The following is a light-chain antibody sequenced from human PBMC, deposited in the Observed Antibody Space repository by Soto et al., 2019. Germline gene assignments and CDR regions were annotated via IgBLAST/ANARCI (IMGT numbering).Light chain of an antibody. V-gene: IGLV2-8*01. CDR3: SSYTSSTFYV. J-gene: IGLJ1*01. CDR1: SSDVGAYNY. Sequence: QSALTQPPSASGSPGQSVAISCTGTSSDVGAYNYVAWYQQHPGKVPKLMIYEVSKRPSGVPDRFSGSKSGNTASLTVSGLQAEDEADYYCSSYTSSTFYVFGTGTKVTVL. CDR2: EVS.